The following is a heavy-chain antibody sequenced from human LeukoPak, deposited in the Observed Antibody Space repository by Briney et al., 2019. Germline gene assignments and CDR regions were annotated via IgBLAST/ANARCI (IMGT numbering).Heavy chain of an antibody. Sequence: ASVKVSCKASGYTFTGYYMHWVRQAPGQGLEWMGWINPNSGGTNYAQKFQGRVTMTRDTSISTAYMELSRLRSDDTAVYYCARDRGDGNWFDPWGQGTLVTASS. V-gene: IGHV1-2*02. J-gene: IGHJ5*02. CDR1: GYTFTGYY. CDR2: INPNSGGT. CDR3: ARDRGDGNWFDP.